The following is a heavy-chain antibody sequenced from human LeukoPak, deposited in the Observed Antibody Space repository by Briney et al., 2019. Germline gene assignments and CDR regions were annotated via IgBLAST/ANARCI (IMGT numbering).Heavy chain of an antibody. CDR1: GFIVSSNY. Sequence: GGSLRLSCAASGFIVSSNYVTWVRQAPGKGLEWVANIKQDGSEKYYVDSVKGRFTISRDNAKNSLYLQMNSLRAEDTAVYYCARYYHTFYDSSGYQLSKGDAFDIWGQGTMVTVSS. J-gene: IGHJ3*02. CDR3: ARYYHTFYDSSGYQLSKGDAFDI. D-gene: IGHD3-22*01. CDR2: IKQDGSEK. V-gene: IGHV3-7*03.